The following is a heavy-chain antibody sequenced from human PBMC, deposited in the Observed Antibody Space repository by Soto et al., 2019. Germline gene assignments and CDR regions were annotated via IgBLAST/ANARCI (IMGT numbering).Heavy chain of an antibody. J-gene: IGHJ6*01. D-gene: IGHD2-8*01. Sequence: ASVKVSCKASGYSFTDYHIHWVRQAPVQGREWLGRIDPKSGGTSTAQKFQGWVTMTRDRSISTVYMELTRLRPDDTAVYFCARGHSTDCSSGVWSFFYNHEMDVWGQGTTVTVSS. V-gene: IGHV1-2*04. CDR1: GYSFTDYH. CDR2: IDPKSGGT. CDR3: ARGHSTDCSSGVWSFFYNHEMDV.